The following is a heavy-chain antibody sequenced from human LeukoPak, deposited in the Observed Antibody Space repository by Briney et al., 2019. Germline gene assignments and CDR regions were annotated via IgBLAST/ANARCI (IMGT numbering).Heavy chain of an antibody. CDR2: IIPIFGTA. CDR3: ARTNSITIFGVVTRLNGWFDP. D-gene: IGHD3-3*01. Sequence: SVKVSRKASGGTFSSYAISWVRQAPGQGLEWMGSIIPIFGTANYAQKFQGRVTITADKSTSTAYMELSSLRSEDTAVYYCARTNSITIFGVVTRLNGWFDPWGQGTLVTVSS. V-gene: IGHV1-69*06. J-gene: IGHJ5*02. CDR1: GGTFSSYA.